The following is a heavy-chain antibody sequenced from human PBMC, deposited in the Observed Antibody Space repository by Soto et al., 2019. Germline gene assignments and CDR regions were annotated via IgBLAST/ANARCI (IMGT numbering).Heavy chain of an antibody. CDR3: ATGIYDFWSGSHGMDV. D-gene: IGHD3-3*01. Sequence: GASVKVSCKVSGYTLTELSMHWVRQAPGKGLEWMGGFDPEDGETIYAQKFQGRVTMTEDTSTDTAYMELSSLRSEDTAVYFCATGIYDFWSGSHGMDVWGQGTTVTVS. CDR1: GYTLTELS. V-gene: IGHV1-24*01. J-gene: IGHJ6*02. CDR2: FDPEDGET.